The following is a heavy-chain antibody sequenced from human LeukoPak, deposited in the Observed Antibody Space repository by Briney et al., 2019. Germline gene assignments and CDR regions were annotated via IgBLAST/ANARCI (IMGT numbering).Heavy chain of an antibody. Sequence: ASVKVSCKASGYTFTTYGISWLRQAPGQGPEWMGWISTYNGDTNYAQKFQGRVTLTTDTSTSTVYMELRSLRSDDTAVYYCARRGSVETPMSNWAWWYWGQGTLVTVSS. J-gene: IGHJ4*02. D-gene: IGHD5-18*01. CDR3: ARRGSVETPMSNWAWWY. CDR2: ISTYNGDT. CDR1: GYTFTTYG. V-gene: IGHV1-18*01.